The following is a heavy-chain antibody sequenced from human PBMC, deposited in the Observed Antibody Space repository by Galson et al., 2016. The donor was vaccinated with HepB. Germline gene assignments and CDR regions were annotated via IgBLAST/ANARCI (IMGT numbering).Heavy chain of an antibody. CDR3: ARAGGTTPGWYYYFGMDV. CDR1: GDFINSEDYY. J-gene: IGHJ6*04. D-gene: IGHD1-7*01. Sequence: TLSLTCTVSGDFINSEDYYWSWIRQPPGKGLEWIGYISYSGSTYYNPSLQSRLSISVDTSKNRFSLKLSSVTAADTALYYCARAGGTTPGWYYYFGMDVWGKGTTVTVSS. CDR2: ISYSGST. V-gene: IGHV4-30-4*01.